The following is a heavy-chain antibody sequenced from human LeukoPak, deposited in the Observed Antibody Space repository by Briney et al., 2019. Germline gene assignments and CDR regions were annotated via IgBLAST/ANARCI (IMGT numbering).Heavy chain of an antibody. CDR2: IKQDGSEI. J-gene: IGHJ4*02. CDR3: ARWRTSNWSEFDY. Sequence: GGSLRLSCAASGFTFSSHWVAWFRQAPEKGLEWVANIKQDGSEIYYVVSVKGRFTISRDNAKNSLYLQMNSLRVEDTAVYFCARWRTSNWSEFDYWGQGTLVTVSS. CDR1: GFTFSSHW. D-gene: IGHD6-13*01. V-gene: IGHV3-7*05.